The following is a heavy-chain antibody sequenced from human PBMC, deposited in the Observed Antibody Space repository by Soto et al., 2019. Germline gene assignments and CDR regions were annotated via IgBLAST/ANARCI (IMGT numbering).Heavy chain of an antibody. J-gene: IGHJ2*01. CDR1: GGSISSGGYY. D-gene: IGHD5-18*01. CDR3: ARVGSYGQIWYFDL. V-gene: IGHV4-31*03. CDR2: VHYSGST. Sequence: QVQLQESGPGLVKPSQTLSLTCTVSGGSISSGGYYWSWIRQHPGKGLEWIGYVHYSGSTYYNPSVKSRVTISMDTSNNQFSLRLTSVTAADTAVYYCARVGSYGQIWYFDLWGRGTLVTVSS.